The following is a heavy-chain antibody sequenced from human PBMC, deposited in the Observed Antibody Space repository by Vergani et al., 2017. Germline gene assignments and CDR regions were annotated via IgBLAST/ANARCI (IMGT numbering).Heavy chain of an antibody. CDR2: IRYDGTKR. D-gene: IGHD3-22*01. V-gene: IGHV3-30*02. Sequence: QVQLVESGGGVVQPGGSLRLSCIASGLTFRIYGMHWVRQAPGKGLEWVAFIRYDGTKRFYGDSVKGRFTISRDNSQTTVFLQMNSLRADDSAVYYCTKAGQYDSDNFHDSWGQGALVTVAS. J-gene: IGHJ1*01. CDR3: TKAGQYDSDNFHDS. CDR1: GLTFRIYG.